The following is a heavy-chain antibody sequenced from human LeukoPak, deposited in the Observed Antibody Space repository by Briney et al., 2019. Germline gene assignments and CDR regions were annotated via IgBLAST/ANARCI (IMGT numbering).Heavy chain of an antibody. CDR3: ARDSVLLWFGESIWGWFDA. Sequence: ASVKVSCKASGYTFTGYNMHWVRQAPGQGHEWMGWINPNSGGTNYAQKFQGRVTMTRDTSISTAYMELSRLRSDDTAVFYCARDSVLLWFGESIWGWFDAWGQGTLVTVSS. CDR1: GYTFTGYN. V-gene: IGHV1-2*02. J-gene: IGHJ5*02. D-gene: IGHD3-10*01. CDR2: INPNSGGT.